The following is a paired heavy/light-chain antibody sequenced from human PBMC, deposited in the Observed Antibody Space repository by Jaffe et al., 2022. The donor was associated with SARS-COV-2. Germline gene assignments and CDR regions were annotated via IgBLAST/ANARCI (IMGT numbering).Light chain of an antibody. CDR3: QAWDSTTAHVV. CDR1: KLEEKS. J-gene: IGLJ2*01. Sequence: SYELTQPPSVSVSPGQTASITCSGDKLEEKSICWFQQRPGQSPMLVIYQDAKRPSGIPERLSGSKSGNTATLTISGTQAMDEADYYCQAWDSTTAHVVFGGGTKLTVL. CDR2: QDA. V-gene: IGLV3-1*01.
Heavy chain of an antibody. Sequence: QVHLVESGGGVVQPGGSLRLSCAASGFTFSNYAMHWVRQAPGKGLEWVALIWYDGSHIYYAESVTGRFTISRDNSRNTLYLQMKSLRPQDTAVYYCARDDGDISGTTFHYWGQGTLVTVSS. J-gene: IGHJ4*02. CDR2: IWYDGSHI. CDR1: GFTFSNYA. D-gene: IGHD1-20*01. V-gene: IGHV3-33*01. CDR3: ARDDGDISGTTFHY.